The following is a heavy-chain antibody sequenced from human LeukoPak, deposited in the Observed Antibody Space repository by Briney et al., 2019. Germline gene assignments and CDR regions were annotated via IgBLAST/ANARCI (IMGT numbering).Heavy chain of an antibody. J-gene: IGHJ4*02. CDR1: GFTFSSYA. CDR2: ISYDGSNK. Sequence: GRSLRLSCAASGFTFSSYAMHWVRQAPGKGLEWVAVISYDGSNKYYADSVKGRFTISRDNSKNTLYLQMNSLRAGDTAVYYCARALTRYYYGSGTYVTLGYWGQGTLVTVSS. D-gene: IGHD3-10*01. V-gene: IGHV3-30*04. CDR3: ARALTRYYYGSGTYVTLGY.